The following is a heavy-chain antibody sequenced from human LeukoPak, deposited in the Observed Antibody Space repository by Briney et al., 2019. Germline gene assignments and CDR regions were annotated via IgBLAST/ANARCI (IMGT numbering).Heavy chain of an antibody. CDR2: INPNSGGT. V-gene: IGHV1-2*02. Sequence: ASVKVSCKASGYTFTGYYMHWVRQAPGQGLEWMGWINPNSGGTNYAQKFQGRVTMTRDTSISTAYMELSRLRSDDTAVYYCARERSKGYDFWSGYYTPAYWGQGTLVTVSS. J-gene: IGHJ4*02. CDR3: ARERSKGYDFWSGYYTPAY. D-gene: IGHD3-3*01. CDR1: GYTFTGYY.